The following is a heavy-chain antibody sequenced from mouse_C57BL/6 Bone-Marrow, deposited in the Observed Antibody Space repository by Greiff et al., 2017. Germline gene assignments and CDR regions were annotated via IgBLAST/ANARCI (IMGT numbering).Heavy chain of an antibody. CDR2: IYPGDGDT. CDR1: GYAFSSSW. CDR3: ARYGTADY. V-gene: IGHV1-82*01. Sequence: VKLMESGPELVKPGASVKISCKASGYAFSSSWMNWVKQRPGKGLEWIGRIYPGDGDTNYNGKFKGKATLTADKSSSTAYMQLSSLTSEDSAVYFCARYGTADYWGQGTTLTVSS. D-gene: IGHD1-1*01. J-gene: IGHJ2*01.